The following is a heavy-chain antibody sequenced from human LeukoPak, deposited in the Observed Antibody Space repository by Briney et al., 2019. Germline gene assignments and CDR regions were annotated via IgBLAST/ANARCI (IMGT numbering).Heavy chain of an antibody. CDR1: TYSFTAYW. D-gene: IGHD2-2*03. CDR2: IFPDDSDT. V-gene: IGHV5-51*01. CDR3: ARLGYCSSTSCKRGGFDY. Sequence: GESLKISCRGSTYSFTAYWIGWVRQMPGRGLGWMGIIFPDDSDTRYSPSFQGQVTISADKSSNTAYLQWSSLKASDSAMYYCARLGYCSSTSCKRGGFDYWGQGTQVTVSS. J-gene: IGHJ4*02.